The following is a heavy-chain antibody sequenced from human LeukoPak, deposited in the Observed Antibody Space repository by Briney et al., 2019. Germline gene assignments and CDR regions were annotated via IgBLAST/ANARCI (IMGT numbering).Heavy chain of an antibody. J-gene: IGHJ4*02. D-gene: IGHD1-26*01. CDR1: GFTFNSYG. V-gene: IGHV3-30*18. CDR2: ISYDGSNK. CDR3: AKSMSSEIYPFDY. Sequence: GRSLRLSCAASGFTFNSYGMHWVRQAPGRGLEWVAVISYDGSNKCYGDSVKGRFTISRDNSKNTLDLQMNSLGAEDTAVYYCAKSMSSEIYPFDYWGQGTLVTVSS.